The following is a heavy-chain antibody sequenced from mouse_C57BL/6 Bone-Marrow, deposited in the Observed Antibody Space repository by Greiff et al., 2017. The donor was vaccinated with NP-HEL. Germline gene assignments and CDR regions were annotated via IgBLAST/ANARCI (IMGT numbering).Heavy chain of an antibody. J-gene: IGHJ2*01. CDR1: GYTFTSYG. Sequence: VQLVESGAELARPGASVKLSCKASGYTFTSYGISWVKQRTGQGLEWIGEIYPRSGNTYYNEKFKGKATLTADKSSSTAYMELRSLTSEDSAVYFCARQGYGSSYFFDYWGQGTTLTVSS. CDR2: IYPRSGNT. CDR3: ARQGYGSSYFFDY. V-gene: IGHV1-81*01. D-gene: IGHD1-1*01.